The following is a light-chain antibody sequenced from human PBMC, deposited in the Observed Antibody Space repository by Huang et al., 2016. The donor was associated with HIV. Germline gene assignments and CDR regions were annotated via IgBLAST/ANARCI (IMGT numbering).Light chain of an antibody. J-gene: IGKJ2*01. V-gene: IGKV3D-15*01. Sequence: EIVMTQYPATLSVSPGETVALSCRASQSLSGNLAWSQHKPGQPPRLLIYATSIRAAGVPGRFSGSGSGSEFTLTISSLLSEDSAVYYCQHYNDWPRTFGQGTKLEIK. CDR3: QHYNDWPRT. CDR2: ATS. CDR1: QSLSGN.